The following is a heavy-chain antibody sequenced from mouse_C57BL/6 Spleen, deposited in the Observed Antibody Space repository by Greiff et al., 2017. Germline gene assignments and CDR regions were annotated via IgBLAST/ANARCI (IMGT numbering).Heavy chain of an antibody. Sequence: EVQLQQSGPVLVKPGASVKMSCKASGYTFTDYYMNWVKQSHGKSLEWIGVINPYNGGTSYNQKFKGKATLTVDKSSSTAYLELNSLTSEDCAGDYGALGDWYFDVWGTGTTVTVSS. D-gene: IGHD4-1*01. V-gene: IGHV1-19*01. CDR3: ALGDWYFDV. CDR2: INPYNGGT. J-gene: IGHJ1*03. CDR1: GYTFTDYY.